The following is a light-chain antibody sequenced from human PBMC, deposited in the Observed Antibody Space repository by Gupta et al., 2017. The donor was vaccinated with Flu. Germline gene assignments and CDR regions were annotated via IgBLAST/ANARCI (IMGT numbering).Light chain of an antibody. V-gene: IGKV1-9*01. CDR3: QQLSALLT. Sequence: DYQLTQSPSFLSASVGDRVTITCRASHDISNYLAWYQQQPWKVPKLLIYAASTLQSGVPSRFSGSGSGTEFTLTISGLQPEDFATYYFQQLSALLTFGGGTKNEIK. CDR1: HDISNY. CDR2: AAS. J-gene: IGKJ4*01.